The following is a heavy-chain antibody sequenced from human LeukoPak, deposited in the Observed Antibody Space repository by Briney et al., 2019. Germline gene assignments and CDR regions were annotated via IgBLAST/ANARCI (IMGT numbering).Heavy chain of an antibody. CDR3: ARQGYSDFGGRFDP. V-gene: IGHV4-59*08. Sequence: SSETLSLTCNVSGGSFGNYYWNWIRQSPGKGLEWIGYIYSSGITNYNPSLKTRVTISVGPSKNQFSLTLNSVNASDTAVYFCARQGYSDFGGRFDPWGQGIPIIVSS. CDR2: IYSSGIT. D-gene: IGHD2-21*01. J-gene: IGHJ5*02. CDR1: GGSFGNYY.